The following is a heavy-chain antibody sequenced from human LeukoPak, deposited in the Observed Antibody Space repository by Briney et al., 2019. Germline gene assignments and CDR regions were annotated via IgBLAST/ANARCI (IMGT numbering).Heavy chain of an antibody. V-gene: IGHV3-33*01. D-gene: IGHD2-2*01. J-gene: IGHJ5*02. CDR2: IWYDGSNK. Sequence: GRPLRPSSAASGFTFSSYGMHWVRQAPGKGLEWVAVIWYDGSNKYYANSVKGRFTISRDNSRNTLYLQMNSLRAEDTAVYYCAREGRGYCSSTSCYAWFDPWGQGTLVTVSS. CDR3: AREGRGYCSSTSCYAWFDP. CDR1: GFTFSSYG.